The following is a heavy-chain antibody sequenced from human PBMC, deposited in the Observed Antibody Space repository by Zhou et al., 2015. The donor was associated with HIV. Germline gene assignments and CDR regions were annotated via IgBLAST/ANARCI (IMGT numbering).Heavy chain of an antibody. CDR3: AKQGRAITMIVVPGDIDAFDI. J-gene: IGHJ3*02. V-gene: IGHV1-2*04. D-gene: IGHD3-22*01. Sequence: QVQLVQSGAEVKKPGASVKVSCKASGYTFTGYYMHWVRQAPGQGLEWMGWINPNSGGTNYAQKFQGWVTMTRDTSISTAYMELSRLRSDDTAVYYCAKQGRAITMIVVPGDIDAFDIWGQGTMVTVSS. CDR1: GYTFTGYY. CDR2: INPNSGGT.